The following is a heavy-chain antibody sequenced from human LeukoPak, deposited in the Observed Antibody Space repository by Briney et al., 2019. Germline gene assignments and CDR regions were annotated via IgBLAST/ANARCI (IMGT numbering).Heavy chain of an antibody. CDR2: FDPEDGET. Sequence: GASVKVSCKVSGYTLTELSMHWVRQAPGKGLEWMGGFDPEDGETIYAQKFQGGVTMTEDTSTDTAYMELSSLRSEDTAVYYCATGPPYYYEGDYWGQGTLVTVSS. V-gene: IGHV1-24*01. J-gene: IGHJ4*02. CDR3: ATGPPYYYEGDY. CDR1: GYTLTELS. D-gene: IGHD3-22*01.